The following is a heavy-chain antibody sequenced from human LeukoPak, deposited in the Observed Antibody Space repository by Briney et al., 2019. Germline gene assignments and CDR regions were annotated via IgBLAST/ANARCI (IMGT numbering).Heavy chain of an antibody. V-gene: IGHV3-23*01. J-gene: IGHJ4*02. D-gene: IGHD3-22*01. Sequence: GGSLRLSCAASGFTFSSYAMSWVRQAPGKGLEWVAAISGSGGSTYYADSVKGRFTISRDNSKNTLYLQMNSLRAEDTAVYYCAKDDTYYYDSSGDYYDYWGQGTLVPVSS. CDR2: ISGSGGST. CDR1: GFTFSSYA. CDR3: AKDDTYYYDSSGDYYDY.